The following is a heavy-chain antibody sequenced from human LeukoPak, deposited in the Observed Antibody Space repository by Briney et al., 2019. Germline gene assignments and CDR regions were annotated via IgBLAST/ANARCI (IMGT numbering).Heavy chain of an antibody. CDR1: GFTFADYA. Sequence: PGRSLRLSCTASGFTFADYAMSWVRQAPGKGLEWVGFIRIKTRGGTTEYAASVKGRFTISRDDSKSIAYLQMNSLTTEDTAVYFCARPNYVWGSYKAGGPFDYWGQGTLVTVSS. J-gene: IGHJ4*02. V-gene: IGHV3-49*04. CDR3: ARPNYVWGSYKAGGPFDY. D-gene: IGHD3-16*01. CDR2: IRIKTRGGTT.